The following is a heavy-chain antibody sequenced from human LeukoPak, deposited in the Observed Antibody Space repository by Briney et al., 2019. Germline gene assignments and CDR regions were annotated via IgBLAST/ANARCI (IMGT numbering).Heavy chain of an antibody. Sequence: EASVKVSCKASGYTFTGYYMHWVRQAPGQGLEWMGWISSYNGNTNYAQKLQGRVTMTTDTSTSTAYMELRSLRSDDTAVYYCGRDYYGSGRANCDYWGQGTLVTVSS. D-gene: IGHD3-10*01. V-gene: IGHV1-18*04. CDR1: GYTFTGYY. CDR3: GRDYYGSGRANCDY. J-gene: IGHJ4*02. CDR2: ISSYNGNT.